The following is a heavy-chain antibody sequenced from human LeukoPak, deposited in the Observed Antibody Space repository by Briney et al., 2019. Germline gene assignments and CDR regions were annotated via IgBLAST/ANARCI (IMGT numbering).Heavy chain of an antibody. CDR2: ISEDGTTT. V-gene: IGHV3-74*01. Sequence: GGSLRLSCAASGFSLRGYWMYWVRQAPGKGLVWVSRISEDGTTTNYADSVKGRFIISRDIAKSTLYLQMNSLRADDTAVYYCTRGAAGLDPWGQGTLSPSPQ. D-gene: IGHD6-13*01. J-gene: IGHJ5*02. CDR3: TRGAAGLDP. CDR1: GFSLRGYW.